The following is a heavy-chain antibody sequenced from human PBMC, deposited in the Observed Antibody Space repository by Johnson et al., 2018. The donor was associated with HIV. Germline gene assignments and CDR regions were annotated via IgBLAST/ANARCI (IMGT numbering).Heavy chain of an antibody. CDR1: GFTFSSYG. CDR3: AKDPSYYYDSSGYTQENDAFDI. D-gene: IGHD3-22*01. Sequence: QVQLVESGGGVVQPGRSLRLSCAASGFTFSSYGMHWVRQAPGKGLEWVAVISYDGSNKYYADSVKGRFTISRDNSKNTLYLQMNSLRAEDTAVYYCAKDPSYYYDSSGYTQENDAFDIWGQGTMVTVSS. J-gene: IGHJ3*02. V-gene: IGHV3-30*18. CDR2: ISYDGSNK.